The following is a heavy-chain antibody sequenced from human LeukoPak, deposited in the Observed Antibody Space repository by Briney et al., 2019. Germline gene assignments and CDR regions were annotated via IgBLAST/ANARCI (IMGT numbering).Heavy chain of an antibody. CDR1: RYTFGGYY. CDR2: ISPNSGVT. V-gene: IGHV1-2*02. J-gene: IGHJ4*02. Sequence: ASVKVSCKASRYTFGGYYMHWVRQAPGQGLQWMGRISPNSGVTHHAQEFQGRVTMTWDTSISTAYMEMSSLRSDDTAVYYCASGKSTSPFDYWGQGTLVTVSS. CDR3: ASGKSTSPFDY.